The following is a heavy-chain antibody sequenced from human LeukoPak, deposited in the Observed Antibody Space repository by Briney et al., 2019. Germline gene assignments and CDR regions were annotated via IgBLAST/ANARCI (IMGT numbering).Heavy chain of an antibody. D-gene: IGHD1-26*01. V-gene: IGHV3-66*01. J-gene: IGHJ4*02. CDR2: IYSGGST. CDR3: ASRVGAKGY. Sequence: GGSLRLSCAASGFTFSSYSMNWVRQAPGKGLEWVSVIYSGGSTYYADSVKGRFTISRDNSKNTLYLQMNSLRAEDTAVYYCASRVGAKGYWGQGTLVTVSS. CDR1: GFTFSSYS.